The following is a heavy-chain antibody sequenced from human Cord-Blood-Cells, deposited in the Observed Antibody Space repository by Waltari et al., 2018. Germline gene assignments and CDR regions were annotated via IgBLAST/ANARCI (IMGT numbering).Heavy chain of an antibody. CDR3: ARVYCSSTSCYDNWFDP. Sequence: QVQLQESGPGLVKPSETLSITCTVSGGSISSYYWSWIRQPPGKGLEWIGYIYYSGSTNYNPSLKSRVTISVDTSKNQFSLKLSSVTAADTAVYYCARVYCSSTSCYDNWFDPWGQGTLVTVSS. J-gene: IGHJ5*02. D-gene: IGHD2-2*01. CDR1: GGSISSYY. V-gene: IGHV4-59*01. CDR2: IYYSGST.